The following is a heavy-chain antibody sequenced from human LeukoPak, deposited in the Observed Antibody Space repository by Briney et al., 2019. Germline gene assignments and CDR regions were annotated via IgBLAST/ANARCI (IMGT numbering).Heavy chain of an antibody. V-gene: IGHV3-30-3*01. CDR2: ISYDGSNK. Sequence: GRSLRLSCAASGFTFSSYAMHWVRQAPGKGLEWVAVISYDGSNKYCADSVKGRFTISRDNSKNTLYLQMNSLRAEDTAVYYCARGDNWNYYYYYYYGMDVWGQGTTVTVSS. D-gene: IGHD1-7*01. CDR1: GFTFSSYA. CDR3: ARGDNWNYYYYYYYGMDV. J-gene: IGHJ6*02.